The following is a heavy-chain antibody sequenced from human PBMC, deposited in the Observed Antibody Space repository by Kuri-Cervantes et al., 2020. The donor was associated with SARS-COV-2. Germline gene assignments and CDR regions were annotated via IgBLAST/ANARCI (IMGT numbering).Heavy chain of an antibody. D-gene: IGHD5-12*01. CDR3: AKAESGSSNPYFDS. CDR1: RFTSSSYL. Sequence: LSPAPSRFTSSSYLMHWVRQAPGKGLEWVAAMSVNVHHRYHAKSVKGRFTISRDNSDYTLYLQINSLRAEDTAVYYCAKAESGSSNPYFDSWGQGTLVTVSS. CDR2: MSVNVHHR. V-gene: IGHV3-23*01. J-gene: IGHJ4*02.